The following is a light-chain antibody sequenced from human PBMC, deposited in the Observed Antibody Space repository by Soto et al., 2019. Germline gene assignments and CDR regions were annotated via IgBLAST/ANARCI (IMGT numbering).Light chain of an antibody. CDR2: AAS. Sequence: DIVLTQSPGTLSLSPGERATLSCRASQSINSRYLAWYQQIPGQAPRLLIYAASSRATGIPDRFSGSGSGTDFTLTISSLEPEDFAVYYCQQFGSSPGFTFGPGTKVDIK. CDR3: QQFGSSPGFT. J-gene: IGKJ3*01. CDR1: QSINSRY. V-gene: IGKV3-20*01.